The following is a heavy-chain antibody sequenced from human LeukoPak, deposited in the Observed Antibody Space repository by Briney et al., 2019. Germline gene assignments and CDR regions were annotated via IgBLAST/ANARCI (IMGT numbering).Heavy chain of an antibody. CDR3: AKVAKYYYGSETYYFFEH. J-gene: IGHJ4*02. V-gene: IGHV3-9*01. CDR1: GFTFHDYS. D-gene: IGHD3-10*01. Sequence: GGSLRLSCATSGFTFHDYSIHWVRQAPGKGLEWVSGIAWNSGSIAYVDSVKGRFTMSRDNAKNSLYLQMNSLRVEDTAVYYCAKVAKYYYGSETYYFFEHWGQGTPVTASS. CDR2: IAWNSGSI.